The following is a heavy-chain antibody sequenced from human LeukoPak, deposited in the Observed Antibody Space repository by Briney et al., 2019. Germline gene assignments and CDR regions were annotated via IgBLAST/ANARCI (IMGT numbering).Heavy chain of an antibody. J-gene: IGHJ4*02. CDR2: INPNSGGT. V-gene: IGHV1-2*04. CDR3: ARAMTTVTGFDY. D-gene: IGHD4-17*01. CDR1: GYTFTGYY. Sequence: GASVKVSCKASGYTFTGYYMHWVRQAPGQGLEWMGWINPNSGGTNYAQKFQGWVTMTRDTSISTAYMELSRLRSDDTAVYYCARAMTTVTGFDYWGLGTLVTVSS.